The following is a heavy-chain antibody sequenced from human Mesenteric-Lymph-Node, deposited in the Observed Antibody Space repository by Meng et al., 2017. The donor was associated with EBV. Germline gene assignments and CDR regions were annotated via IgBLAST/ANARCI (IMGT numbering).Heavy chain of an antibody. Sequence: QVQLVQSGAEVKKPGSSVRVSCKASGGTFNSYAISWVRQAPGQGLEWMGAIIPAFGRVNYAQKFQGRVTITADKSTSTAYMEMSGLRFEDTAVYYCARVPIMGSTWFDPWGQGTLVTVSS. D-gene: IGHD3-10*01. CDR2: IIPAFGRV. J-gene: IGHJ5*02. CDR1: GGTFNSYA. V-gene: IGHV1-69*06. CDR3: ARVPIMGSTWFDP.